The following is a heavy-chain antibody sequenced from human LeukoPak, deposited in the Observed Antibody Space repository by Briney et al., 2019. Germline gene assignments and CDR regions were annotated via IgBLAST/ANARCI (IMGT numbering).Heavy chain of an antibody. CDR3: AKDPGDY. Sequence: GGSLNFSCEASDFPFSTYALSWVGKAQGRGLEWVSGITGSGGSTYYADSVKGRFTISRDNSKNMLYLQMNSLRAEDTAIYYCAKDPGDYWGQGTLVTVSS. V-gene: IGHV3-23*01. CDR1: DFPFSTYA. CDR2: ITGSGGST. D-gene: IGHD1-1*01. J-gene: IGHJ4*02.